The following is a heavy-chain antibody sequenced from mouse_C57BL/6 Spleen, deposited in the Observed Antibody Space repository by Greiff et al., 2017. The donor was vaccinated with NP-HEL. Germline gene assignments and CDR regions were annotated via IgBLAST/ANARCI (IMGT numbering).Heavy chain of an antibody. CDR1: GYTFTSYW. CDR3: ARPYDGYYVYFDY. Sequence: QVQLQQPGAELVRPGTSVKLSCKASGYTFTSYWMPWVKQRPVQGLEWIGVIDPSDSYTNYNQKFKGKATLTVDTSSSTAYMQLSSLTSEDSAVYYCARPYDGYYVYFDYWGQGTTLTVSS. D-gene: IGHD2-3*01. J-gene: IGHJ2*01. CDR2: IDPSDSYT. V-gene: IGHV1-59*01.